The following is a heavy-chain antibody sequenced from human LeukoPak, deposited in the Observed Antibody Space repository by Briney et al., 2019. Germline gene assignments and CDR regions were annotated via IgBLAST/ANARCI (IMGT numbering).Heavy chain of an antibody. CDR1: GFTFSSYE. CDR3: ARDSESGWSDY. Sequence: GGSLRLSCAASGFTFSSYEMNWVRQAPGKGLEWVSYISSSGSTIYYADSVKGRFTISRDNAKNSLYLQMNSLRAEDTAVYYCARDSESGWSDYWGQGTLVTVSS. D-gene: IGHD6-19*01. J-gene: IGHJ4*02. V-gene: IGHV3-48*03. CDR2: ISSSGSTI.